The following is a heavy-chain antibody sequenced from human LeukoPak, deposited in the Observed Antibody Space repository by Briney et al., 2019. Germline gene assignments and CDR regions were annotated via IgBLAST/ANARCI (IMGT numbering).Heavy chain of an antibody. CDR1: GYSFTNYW. CDR2: IYPGDSTT. D-gene: IGHD3-10*01. J-gene: IGHJ4*02. CDR3: ALHPAQGSGSLDF. Sequence: GESLKISCKGSGYSFTNYWIGWVRQMPGKGLEWMGIIYPGDSTTTYSPSFQGQITISADKSISTAYLQWTSLKASDTAIYYCALHPAQGSGSLDFWGQGTLVTVSS. V-gene: IGHV5-51*01.